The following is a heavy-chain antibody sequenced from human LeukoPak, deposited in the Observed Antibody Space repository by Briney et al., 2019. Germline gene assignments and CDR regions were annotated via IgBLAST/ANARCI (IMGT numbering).Heavy chain of an antibody. Sequence: PGGSLRLSCAASGFTFNSYAMSWVRQAPGKGLEWVSGISVAGSKRHYADSVKGRFTISRDNSKNTLYLQMNTLRAEDTALYYCAKDSRAYCTSSSCFDFDFWGQGTLVTVSS. CDR1: GFTFNSYA. J-gene: IGHJ4*02. V-gene: IGHV3-23*01. CDR3: AKDSRAYCTSSSCFDFDF. D-gene: IGHD2-2*01. CDR2: ISVAGSKR.